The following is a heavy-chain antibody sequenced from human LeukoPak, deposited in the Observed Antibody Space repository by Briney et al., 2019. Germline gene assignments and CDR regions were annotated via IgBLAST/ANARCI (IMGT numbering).Heavy chain of an antibody. D-gene: IGHD3-3*01. V-gene: IGHV4-30-4*08. Sequence: SETLSLTCTVSGGSISSGDYYWSWIRQPPGKGLEWIGYIYYSGSTYYNPSLESRVTISVDTSKNQFSLKLSSVTAADTAVYYCARVGGDFWSGLVAYYFDYWGQGTLVTVSS. J-gene: IGHJ4*02. CDR2: IYYSGST. CDR3: ARVGGDFWSGLVAYYFDY. CDR1: GGSISSGDYY.